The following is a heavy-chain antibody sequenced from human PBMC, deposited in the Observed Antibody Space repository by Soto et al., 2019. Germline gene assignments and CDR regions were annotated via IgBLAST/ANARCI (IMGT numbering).Heavy chain of an antibody. CDR1: GYSFTSYW. V-gene: IGHV5-10-1*01. CDR3: ARGGEGGDADYYYGMDV. J-gene: IGHJ6*02. D-gene: IGHD2-21*01. Sequence: PGESLKISCKGSGYSFTSYWISWVRQMPGKGLEWMGRIDPSDSYTNYSPSFQGHVTISADKSISTAYRQWSSLKASDTAMYNCARGGEGGDADYYYGMDVWGQGTTVTVSS. CDR2: IDPSDSYT.